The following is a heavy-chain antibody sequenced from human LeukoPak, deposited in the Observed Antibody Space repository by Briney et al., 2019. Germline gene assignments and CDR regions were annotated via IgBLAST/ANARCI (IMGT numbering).Heavy chain of an antibody. V-gene: IGHV3-11*01. CDR1: GGCFSGYY. CDR2: ISSSGSTI. D-gene: IGHD2-8*01. CDR3: ARGYCTNGVCFYYYYYMDV. Sequence: LSLTCAVYGGCFSGYYWSWIRQAPGKGLEWVSYISSSGSTIYYADSVKGRFTISRDNAKNSLYLQMNSLRAEDTALYYCARGYCTNGVCFYYYYYMDVWGKGTTVTVSS. J-gene: IGHJ6*03.